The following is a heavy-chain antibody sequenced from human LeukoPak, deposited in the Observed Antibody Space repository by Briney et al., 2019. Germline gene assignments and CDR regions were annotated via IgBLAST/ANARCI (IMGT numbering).Heavy chain of an antibody. D-gene: IGHD2-8*01. V-gene: IGHV1-2*02. CDR3: AREIGYCTNGVCYNWFDP. Sequence: ASVKVSCEASGYTFTGYYMHWVRQAPGQGLEWMGWINPNSGGTNYAQKFQGRVTMTRDTSISTAYMELSRLRSDDTAVYYCAREIGYCTNGVCYNWFDPWGQGTLVTVSS. CDR2: INPNSGGT. CDR1: GYTFTGYY. J-gene: IGHJ5*02.